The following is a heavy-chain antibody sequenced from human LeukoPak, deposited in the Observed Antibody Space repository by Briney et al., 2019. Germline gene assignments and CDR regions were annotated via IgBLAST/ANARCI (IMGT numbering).Heavy chain of an antibody. CDR1: GFTFSSYA. CDR3: AKDKAPTHYDILTGPLDY. V-gene: IGHV3-30-3*01. CDR2: ISYDGSNK. J-gene: IGHJ4*02. D-gene: IGHD3-9*01. Sequence: GGSLRLSCAASGFTFSSYAMHWVRQAPGKGLELVAVISYDGSNKYYADSVKGRFTISRDNSKNTLYLQMNSLRAEDTAVYYCAKDKAPTHYDILTGPLDYWGQGTLVTVSS.